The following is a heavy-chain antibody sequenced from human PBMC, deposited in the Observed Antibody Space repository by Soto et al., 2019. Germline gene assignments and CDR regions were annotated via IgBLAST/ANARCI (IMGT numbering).Heavy chain of an antibody. CDR2: IYPGDSDT. CDR1: GYSFTSYW. V-gene: IGHV5-51*01. J-gene: IGHJ6*03. D-gene: IGHD1-7*01. Sequence: GESLKISCKGSGYSFTSYWIGWVRQMPGKGLEWMGIIYPGDSDTRYSPSFQGQVTISADESISTAYLQWSSLKASDTAMYYCARRTTGTRGYYHYYMDVWGKGTTVTVSS. CDR3: ARRTTGTRGYYHYYMDV.